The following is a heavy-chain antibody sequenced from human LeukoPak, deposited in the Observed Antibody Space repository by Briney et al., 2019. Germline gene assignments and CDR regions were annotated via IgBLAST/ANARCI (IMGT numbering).Heavy chain of an antibody. CDR1: GYSSSSSSYY. Sequence: SETLSLTCTVSGYSSSSSSYYWGWLRQPPGKGLEWIGTIHYEGTTYYNPSLRRRLTISVDTSKNQLSLRLSSVTATDTAVYYCARLWWAAGYYYFDYWGQGTLVTVSS. D-gene: IGHD6-13*01. V-gene: IGHV4-39*01. CDR3: ARLWWAAGYYYFDY. J-gene: IGHJ4*02. CDR2: IHYEGTT.